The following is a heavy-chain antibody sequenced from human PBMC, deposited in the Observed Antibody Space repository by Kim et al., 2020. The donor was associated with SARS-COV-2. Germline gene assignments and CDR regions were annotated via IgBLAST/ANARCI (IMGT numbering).Heavy chain of an antibody. CDR3: CRYICRGYDD. V-gene: IGHV3-72*01. CDR2: AQRKADGDS. J-gene: IGHJ4*02. CDR1: GFTFSDYS. D-gene: IGHD3-10*01. Sequence: GGSLRLSCAASGFTFSDYSIDWVRQAPGKGLEWLGRAQRKADGDSGHASSVKGRFTIQIDDSRDSLWLQMGSLMNEDTDYYYCCRYICRGYDDWGQGTLV.